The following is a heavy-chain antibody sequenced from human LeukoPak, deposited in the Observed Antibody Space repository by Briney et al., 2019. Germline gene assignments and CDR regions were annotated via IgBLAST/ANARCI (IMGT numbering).Heavy chain of an antibody. Sequence: ASVKVSCKVSGYTLTELSMHWVRQAPGKGLEWMGGFDPEDGETIYAQKFQGRVTMTEDTSTDTAYMELSSLRSEDTAVYYCARVINGDYYDSSGYYDWGQGTLVTVSS. CDR2: FDPEDGET. J-gene: IGHJ4*02. CDR1: GYTLTELS. CDR3: ARVINGDYYDSSGYYD. V-gene: IGHV1-24*01. D-gene: IGHD3-22*01.